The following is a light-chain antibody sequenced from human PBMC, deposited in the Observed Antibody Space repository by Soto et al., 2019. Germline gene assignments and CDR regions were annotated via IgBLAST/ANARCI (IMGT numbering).Light chain of an antibody. Sequence: EIVMTQSPATLSVSPGETATVSCRASPSVSYNLAWYQQKPGQGPRLLIYGAFTRATGIPASFSVSGSWTDSTLTISGLQSEYFAVYYCQEYKNWPPLTFGGGIKV. J-gene: IGKJ4*01. V-gene: IGKV3-15*01. CDR2: GAF. CDR3: QEYKNWPPLT. CDR1: PSVSYN.